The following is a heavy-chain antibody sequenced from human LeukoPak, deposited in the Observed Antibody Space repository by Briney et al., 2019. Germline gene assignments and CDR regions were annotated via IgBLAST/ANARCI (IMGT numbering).Heavy chain of an antibody. CDR3: ARGSDSTYDY. CDR1: GYTFTGYY. Sequence: ASVKVSCKASGYTFTGYYMHWVRQAPGQGLEWMGWINPNSGGTNYAQKFQGRVTITRDTSISTAYMELSSLRSEDTAVYYCARGSDSTYDYWGQGTLVTVSS. V-gene: IGHV1-2*02. D-gene: IGHD5-18*01. J-gene: IGHJ4*02. CDR2: INPNSGGT.